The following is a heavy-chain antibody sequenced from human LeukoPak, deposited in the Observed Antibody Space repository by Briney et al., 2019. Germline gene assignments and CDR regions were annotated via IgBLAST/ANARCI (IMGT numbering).Heavy chain of an antibody. D-gene: IGHD6-6*01. J-gene: IGHJ4*02. CDR1: GWSFSGCY. Sequence: SETLSLTCAVYGWSFSGCYWSWIRQPPGKGLEWIGEINHSGSTNYNPSLKSRVTISIDTSKNQFSLKLSSVTAADTAVYYCARVRIAARRAPFDYWGQGTLVTVSS. V-gene: IGHV4-34*01. CDR3: ARVRIAARRAPFDY. CDR2: INHSGST.